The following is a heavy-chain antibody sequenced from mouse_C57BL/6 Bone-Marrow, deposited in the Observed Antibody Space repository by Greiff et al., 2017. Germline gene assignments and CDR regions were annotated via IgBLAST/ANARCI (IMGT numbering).Heavy chain of an antibody. CDR3: ARNGYYEGDY. CDR2: IDPSDSYT. Sequence: VQLQQSGAELVMPGASVKLSCKASGYTFTSYWMHWVKQRPGQGLEWIGEIDPSDSYTNYNQKFKGKSPLTVDKSSSTAYMQLSSLTSADSAVYYCARNGYYEGDYWGQGTTLTVSS. D-gene: IGHD2-3*01. CDR1: GYTFTSYW. V-gene: IGHV1-69*01. J-gene: IGHJ2*01.